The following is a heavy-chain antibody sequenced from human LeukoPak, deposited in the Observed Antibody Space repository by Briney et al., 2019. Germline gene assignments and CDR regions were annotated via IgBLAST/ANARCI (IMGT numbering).Heavy chain of an antibody. CDR2: INQGGSRL. Sequence: PGGSLRLSCAGSGFTFGRYWMSWVRQAPGKGLEWVASINQGGSRLHYLDSVTGRFNISRDDAQNSLFLQMTRLRVDDTAVYYCARLKDDVTKLDYWGQGTLVSVSS. V-gene: IGHV3-7*01. D-gene: IGHD2-8*01. J-gene: IGHJ4*02. CDR3: ARLKDDVTKLDY. CDR1: GFTFGRYW.